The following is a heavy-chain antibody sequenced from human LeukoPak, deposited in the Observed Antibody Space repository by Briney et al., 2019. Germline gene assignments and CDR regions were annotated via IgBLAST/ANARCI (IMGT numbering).Heavy chain of an antibody. J-gene: IGHJ5*02. Sequence: PSETLSLTCAVYGGSFSGYYWSWIRQPPGKGLEWIGEINHSGSTNYNPSLKSRVTISVDTSKTQFSLKLSSVTAADTAVYYCAKTRNSSSHNWFDPWGQGTLVTVSS. CDR1: GGSFSGYY. V-gene: IGHV4-34*01. CDR3: AKTRNSSSHNWFDP. CDR2: INHSGST. D-gene: IGHD6-13*01.